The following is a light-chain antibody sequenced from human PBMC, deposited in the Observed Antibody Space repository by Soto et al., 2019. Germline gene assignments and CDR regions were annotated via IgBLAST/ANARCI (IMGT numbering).Light chain of an antibody. Sequence: DIVMTQSPLSLPVTPGEPASISCRSSQSLLHSNGYNYLDWYLQKPGQSPQLLIYLGSNRASGVPDRFSGSGSGTNFTLKISRVEADDVGVYYCMQGLQTPLFTFGPGTKVDIK. V-gene: IGKV2-28*01. CDR3: MQGLQTPLFT. CDR1: QSLLHSNGYNY. CDR2: LGS. J-gene: IGKJ3*01.